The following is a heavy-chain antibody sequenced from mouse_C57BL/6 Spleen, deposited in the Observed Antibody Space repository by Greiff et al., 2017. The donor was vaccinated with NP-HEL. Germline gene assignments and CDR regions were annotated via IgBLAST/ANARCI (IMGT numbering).Heavy chain of an antibody. CDR2: ISYDGSN. CDR3: ARDRTALDY. Sequence: EVHLVESGPGLVKPSQSLSLTCSVTGYSITSGYYWNWIRQFPGNKLEWMGYISYDGSNNYNPSLKNRISITRDTSKNQFFLKLNSVTTEDTATYYCARDRTALDYWGQGTTLTVSS. V-gene: IGHV3-6*01. D-gene: IGHD3-1*01. J-gene: IGHJ2*01. CDR1: GYSITSGYY.